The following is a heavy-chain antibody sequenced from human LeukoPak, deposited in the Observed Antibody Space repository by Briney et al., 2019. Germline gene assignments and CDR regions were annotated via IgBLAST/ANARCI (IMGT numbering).Heavy chain of an antibody. CDR3: ARVSGSSNPFKY. CDR1: GYTFTGYY. CDR2: IDPNGGVT. J-gene: IGHJ4*02. V-gene: IGHV1-2*02. D-gene: IGHD1-26*01. Sequence: ASVKVSCKASGYTFTGYYMHWVRQAPGQGLEWMGWIDPNGGVTNLAQKFQGRVTMTRDTSTSSAYMELSSLRSDDTAVYYCARVSGSSNPFKYWGQGTLVTVSS.